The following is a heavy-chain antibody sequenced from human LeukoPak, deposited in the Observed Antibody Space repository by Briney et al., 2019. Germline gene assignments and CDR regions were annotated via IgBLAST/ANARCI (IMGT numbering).Heavy chain of an antibody. J-gene: IGHJ4*02. CDR2: IYYSGST. CDR1: GGSISSYY. V-gene: IGHV4-59*01. D-gene: IGHD3-22*01. CDR3: ARGLGSSGYYSRFDY. Sequence: SETLSLTCTVSGGSISSYYWSWIRQPPGKGLEWIGYIYYSGSTNYNPSLKSRVTISVDTSKNQFSLKLSSVTAADMAVYYCARGLGSSGYYSRFDYWGQGTLVTVSS.